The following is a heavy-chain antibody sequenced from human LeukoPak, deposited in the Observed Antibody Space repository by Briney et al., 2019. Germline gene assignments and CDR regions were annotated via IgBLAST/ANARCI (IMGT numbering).Heavy chain of an antibody. V-gene: IGHV5-10-1*01. J-gene: IGHJ4*02. CDR2: IDPSDSYT. CDR3: ASANDYGDFVY. Sequence: GASLQISCEGSVSFFTSYWISWVRQLPGKVLEWMGRIDPSDSYTNYSPSFQGHVTISADKSISTAYLQWSSLKASDTAMYYCASANDYGDFVYWGQGTLVTVSS. CDR1: VSFFTSYW. D-gene: IGHD4-17*01.